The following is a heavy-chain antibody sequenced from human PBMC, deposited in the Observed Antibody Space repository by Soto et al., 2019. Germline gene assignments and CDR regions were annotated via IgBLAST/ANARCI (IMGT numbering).Heavy chain of an antibody. V-gene: IGHV3-33*05. J-gene: IGHJ4*02. CDR1: GFTFRSYV. Sequence: QVQLVESGGGVVQPGTSLRLSCVGSGFTFRSYVIHWVRQAPGKGLEWVALTSYDGSNNFYGDSVKGRFTISRHNSRNTVERQMDSLRFEDTALYYCARWGTTGGLDVGGQGTLVSVSS. CDR2: TSYDGSNN. CDR3: ARWGTTGGLDV. D-gene: IGHD3-16*01.